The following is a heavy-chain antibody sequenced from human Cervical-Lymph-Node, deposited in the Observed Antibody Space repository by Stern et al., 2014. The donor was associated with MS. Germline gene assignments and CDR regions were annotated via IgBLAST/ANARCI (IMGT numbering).Heavy chain of an antibody. CDR1: GGSISSGSYY. Sequence: QLQLQESGPGLVKPSQTLSLTCTVSGGSISSGSYYWSWIRQPAGKGLEWIGRIYTSGSTNYNPSLKSRVTTSVDTSKNQFSLKRSSGTAADTAVYYCARDCRLRYFDNYGMDVWGQGTTVTVSS. J-gene: IGHJ6*02. D-gene: IGHD3-9*01. V-gene: IGHV4-61*02. CDR2: IYTSGST. CDR3: ARDCRLRYFDNYGMDV.